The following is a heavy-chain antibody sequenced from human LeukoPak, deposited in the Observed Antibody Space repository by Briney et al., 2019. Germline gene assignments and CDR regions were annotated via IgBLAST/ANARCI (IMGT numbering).Heavy chain of an antibody. D-gene: IGHD2-2*02. CDR3: ARDNLAIPGGFDP. J-gene: IGHJ5*02. Sequence: SQTLSLTCTVSGGSISSGGYYWSWIRQHPGKGLEWIGYIYYSGSTYYNPSLKSRVTISVDTSKNQFSLKLSSVTAADTAVYYCARDNLAIPGGFDPWGQGTLVTVSS. V-gene: IGHV4-31*03. CDR1: GGSISSGGYY. CDR2: IYYSGST.